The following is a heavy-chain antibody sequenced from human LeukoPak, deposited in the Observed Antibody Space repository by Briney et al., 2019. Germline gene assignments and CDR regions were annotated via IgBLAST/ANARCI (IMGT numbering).Heavy chain of an antibody. J-gene: IGHJ4*02. D-gene: IGHD5-24*01. CDR2: INSDGTGP. CDR1: GFTFSRYW. V-gene: IGHV3-74*01. Sequence: GGSLRLSCAASGFTFSRYWMHWVRQAPGKGLVWVSRINSDGTGPIYADSVKGRFTISRDNAKNTLYLDMNSPGAEDTAVYYCARGLDGYSRFDYWGQGTLVTVSS. CDR3: ARGLDGYSRFDY.